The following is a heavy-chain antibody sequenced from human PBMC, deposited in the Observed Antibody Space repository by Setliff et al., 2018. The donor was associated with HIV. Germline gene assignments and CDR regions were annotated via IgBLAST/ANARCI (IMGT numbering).Heavy chain of an antibody. Sequence: ASVKVSCKASGYTFTSYGISWVRQAPGQGLEWMGWISAYNGNTNYAQKLQGRVTITRDTSASTAYMELSSLRSEDTAVYYCARNGCSGHSYFCEHDYWGQGTLVTVSS. CDR3: ARNGCSGHSYFCEHDY. CDR2: ISAYNGNT. CDR1: GYTFTSYG. D-gene: IGHD2-21*02. V-gene: IGHV1-18*01. J-gene: IGHJ4*02.